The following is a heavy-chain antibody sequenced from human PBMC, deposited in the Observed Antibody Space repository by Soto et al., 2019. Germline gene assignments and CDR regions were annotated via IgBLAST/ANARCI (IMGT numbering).Heavy chain of an antibody. CDR3: ASPKGGAFDI. V-gene: IGHV3-21*01. CDR2: ITTTGGYI. J-gene: IGHJ3*02. Sequence: EVQLVESGGGLVKPGGSLKLSCVASGFTFSSYTMNWVRQAPGKGLEWVSSITTTGGYIKYADSVRGRFTISRDNAKNSLYLQMNSLRAVDTAVYYCASPKGGAFDIWGQGTMFTVSS. CDR1: GFTFSSYT. D-gene: IGHD3-16*01.